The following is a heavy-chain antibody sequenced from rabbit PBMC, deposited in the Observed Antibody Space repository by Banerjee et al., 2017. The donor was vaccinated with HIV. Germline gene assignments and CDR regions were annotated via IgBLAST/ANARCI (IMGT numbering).Heavy chain of an antibody. V-gene: IGHV1S45*01. CDR2: IYAGSSDST. CDR1: GFSFSSNYW. CDR3: ARDFDF. J-gene: IGHJ2*01. Sequence: QEQLEESGGDLVKPEGSLTLTCTASGFSFSSNYWICWVRQAPGKGLEWIGCIYAGSSDSTYYASWAKGRFTISSTSSSTVTLQMTSLTAADTATYFCARDFDFRGPGTLVTVS.